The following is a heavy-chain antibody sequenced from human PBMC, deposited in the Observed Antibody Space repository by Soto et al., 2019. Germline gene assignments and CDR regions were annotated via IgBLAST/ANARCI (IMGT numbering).Heavy chain of an antibody. J-gene: IGHJ4*02. CDR1: WGASVSRGGG. D-gene: IGHD6-19*01. Sequence: SETLCHSRGVVWGASVSRGGGWSWKRQTPGKGLEWSGYISHSGSTYYNPSLKSRVPISVDRSKTQFSLKLSSVTAADSSVFYCARWVAVSLDYFDFWGQGTPVTVSS. CDR2: ISHSGST. V-gene: IGHV4-30-2*01. CDR3: ARWVAVSLDYFDF.